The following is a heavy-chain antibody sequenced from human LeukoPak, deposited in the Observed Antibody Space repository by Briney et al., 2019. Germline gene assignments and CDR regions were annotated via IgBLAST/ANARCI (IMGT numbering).Heavy chain of an antibody. CDR3: AKGVIRATFALGVFDY. V-gene: IGHV3-23*01. CDR1: GFTFSSYA. J-gene: IGHJ4*02. CDR2: ISGSGGST. Sequence: GGSLRLSCAASGFTFSSYAMSWVRQAPGKGLEWVSAISGSGGSTYYADSVKGRFTISRDNSKNTLYLQMNSLRAEDTAVYYCAKGVIRATFALGVFDYWGQGTLVTVSS. D-gene: IGHD3-10*02.